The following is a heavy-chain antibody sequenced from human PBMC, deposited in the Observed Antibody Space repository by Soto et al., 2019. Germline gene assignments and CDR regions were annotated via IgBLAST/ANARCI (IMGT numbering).Heavy chain of an antibody. Sequence: SLTCAVYGGSFSGCYWSWIRQPPGKGLEWIGEINHSGSTNYNPSLKSRVTISVDTSKNQFSLKLSSVTAADTAVYYCARVGTSHWFDYWGQGTLVTVSS. V-gene: IGHV4-34*01. CDR3: ARVGTSHWFDY. CDR1: GGSFSGCY. CDR2: INHSGST. J-gene: IGHJ4*02. D-gene: IGHD2-2*01.